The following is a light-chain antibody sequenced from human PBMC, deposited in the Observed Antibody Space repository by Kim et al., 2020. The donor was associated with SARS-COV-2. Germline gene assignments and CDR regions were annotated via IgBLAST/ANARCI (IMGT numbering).Light chain of an antibody. CDR2: KDT. CDR1: VLAKKY. V-gene: IGLV3-27*01. CDR3: YCAAETPGV. Sequence: SYELTQPSSVSVSPGQTARITCSGNVLAKKYARWFQQKPGQAPASVIYKDTERPSGIPERFSGSSSGTTVTLTISGAQVEDEAAYYCYCAAETPGVFGGGTQLTVL. J-gene: IGLJ3*02.